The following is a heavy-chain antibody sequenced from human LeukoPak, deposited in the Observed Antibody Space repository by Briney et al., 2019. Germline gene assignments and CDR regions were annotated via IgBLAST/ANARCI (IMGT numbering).Heavy chain of an antibody. CDR3: AKAEGYDILTGLDY. D-gene: IGHD3-9*01. CDR2: ISGNGGTT. J-gene: IGHJ4*02. CDR1: GFTFSSYA. Sequence: GGSLRLSCAATGFTFSSYAMSWVRQAPGKGLEWVSGISGNGGTTYYADSVKGRFTSSRDNSKNTLSLQMNSLRAEDTAVYYCAKAEGYDILTGLDYWGQGTLVTVSS. V-gene: IGHV3-23*01.